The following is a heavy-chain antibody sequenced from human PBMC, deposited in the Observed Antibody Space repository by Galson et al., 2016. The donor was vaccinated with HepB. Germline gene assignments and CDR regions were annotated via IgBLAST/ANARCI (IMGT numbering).Heavy chain of an antibody. V-gene: IGHV3-15*05. CDR1: GLSVSDAW. D-gene: IGHD3/OR15-3a*01. CDR3: TTWDWGLDC. Sequence: SLRLSCAVSGLSVSDAWMAWVRQAPGKGLEWFGNIRNKRDGGTADYGAPVKGRFTISRDDSKNTLYLQMSSLKTDDTAVYFCTTWDWGLDCWGQGTLVTVSS. CDR2: IRNKRDGGTA. J-gene: IGHJ4*02.